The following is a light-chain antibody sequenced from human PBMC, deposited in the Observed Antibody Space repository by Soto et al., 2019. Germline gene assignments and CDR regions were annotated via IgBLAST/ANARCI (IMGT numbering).Light chain of an antibody. CDR3: QKYDSVPT. V-gene: IGKV1-27*01. Sequence: DIQLTQSPSSLSASVGARVTITCRASQGISHSLAWYQQRPWKVPKLLMSAASTLQSGVSSRFSGSGSGTEFTLTISSLQPEDVATYYCQKYDSVPTFGPGTKVEIQ. J-gene: IGKJ1*01. CDR1: QGISHS. CDR2: AAS.